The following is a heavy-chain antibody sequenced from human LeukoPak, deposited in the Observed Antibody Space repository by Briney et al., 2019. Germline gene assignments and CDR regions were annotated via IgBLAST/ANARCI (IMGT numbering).Heavy chain of an antibody. D-gene: IGHD1-1*01. J-gene: IGHJ4*02. CDR2: IFPDDSNT. V-gene: IGHV5-51*01. CDR1: GYSFASSL. CDR3: ARQTRRTAMEDRRIDY. Sequence: GESLKISCTASGYSFASSLIAWVRQMPVKGLEWMGIIFPDDSNTGYNPSFQGQVTMSADKSVSTAYLQWSSLKASDTAIYYCARQTRRTAMEDRRIDYWGQGTLVIVSS.